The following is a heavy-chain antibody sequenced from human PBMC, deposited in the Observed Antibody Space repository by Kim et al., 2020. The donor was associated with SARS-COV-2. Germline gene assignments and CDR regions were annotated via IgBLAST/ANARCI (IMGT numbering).Heavy chain of an antibody. CDR1: GFTFSSYF. CDR2: ISSDASST. CDR3: ARKYYDSSGYYEVDY. D-gene: IGHD3-22*01. Sequence: GGSLRLSCAASGFTFSSYFMHWVRQAPGKGLVWVSRISSDASSTSYADSVKGRFTISRDNAKNTLYLQMNSLRAEDTAVYYCARKYYDSSGYYEVDYWGQGTLVTVSS. V-gene: IGHV3-74*01. J-gene: IGHJ4*02.